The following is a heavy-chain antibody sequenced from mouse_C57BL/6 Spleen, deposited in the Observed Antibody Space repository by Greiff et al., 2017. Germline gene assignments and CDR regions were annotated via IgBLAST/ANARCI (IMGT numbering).Heavy chain of an antibody. CDR1: GFTFSSYG. D-gene: IGHD2-4*01. J-gene: IGHJ1*03. Sequence: EVQRVESGGDLVKPGGSLKLSCAASGFTFSSYGMSWVRQTPDKRLEWVATISSGGSYTYYPDSVKGRFTISRDNAKNTLYLQMSSLKSEDTAMYYCARHVYMITDWYFDVGGTGTTVTVSS. V-gene: IGHV5-6*01. CDR3: ARHVYMITDWYFDV. CDR2: ISSGGSYT.